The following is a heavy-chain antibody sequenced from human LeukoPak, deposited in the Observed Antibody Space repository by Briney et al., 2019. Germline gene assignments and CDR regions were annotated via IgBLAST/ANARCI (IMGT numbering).Heavy chain of an antibody. D-gene: IGHD3/OR15-3a*01. CDR3: AKRGVVIRVVLVGFHKEAYYFES. CDR2: ISDSGGST. Sequence: GGSLKLSCAVSGITLSNYGMSWVRQAPGKGLEWVAGISDSGGSTKYADSVKGRFTISRDNPKNTLFLQMNSLRAEDTAVYFCAKRGVVIRVVLVGFHKEAYYFESWGQGALVTVSS. V-gene: IGHV3-23*01. J-gene: IGHJ4*02. CDR1: GITLSNYG.